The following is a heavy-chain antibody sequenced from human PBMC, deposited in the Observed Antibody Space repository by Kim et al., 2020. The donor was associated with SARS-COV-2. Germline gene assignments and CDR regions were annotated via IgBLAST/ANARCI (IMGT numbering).Heavy chain of an antibody. V-gene: IGHV3-30*18. CDR3: EQLYDLSTGGTFDY. J-gene: IGHJ4*02. CDR1: GFTFSSDG. D-gene: IGHD3-9*01. Sequence: GGSLRLSCAASGFTFSSDGMHCVRQAPGKGLEWVAVISYDGSNKYYADSVKGRFTISRDNSKNTLYLQMNSLGAGDTAVYYCEQLYDLSTGGTFDYWGQG. CDR2: ISYDGSNK.